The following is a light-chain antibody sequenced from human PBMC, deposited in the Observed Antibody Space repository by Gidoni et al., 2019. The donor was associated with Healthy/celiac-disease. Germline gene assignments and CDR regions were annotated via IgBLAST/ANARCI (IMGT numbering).Light chain of an antibody. CDR2: LGS. Sequence: DIVMPQSPLSLPVTPGDPASISCRYSQSLLHSNGYNYIDWYLQKPGHSPQLLIYLGSNRASGVPDRYSGSGSGTDFTLKISRVEAEDVGVYYCMQALQTPPTFGQGTKLEIK. V-gene: IGKV2-28*01. CDR3: MQALQTPPT. J-gene: IGKJ2*01. CDR1: QSLLHSNGYNY.